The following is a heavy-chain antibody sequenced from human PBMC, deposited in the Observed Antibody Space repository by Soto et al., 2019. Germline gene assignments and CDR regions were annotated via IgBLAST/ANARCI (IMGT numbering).Heavy chain of an antibody. CDR3: ARQPESTSYFDY. CDR1: GASISTSSDF. J-gene: IGHJ4*02. D-gene: IGHD2-2*01. V-gene: IGHV4-39*01. CDR2: VYQSGTT. Sequence: SETLSLTCSVSGASISTSSDFWVLIRQAPGKGLEWIGNVYQSGTTRLNPSLKSRVSIFVDRSKNQFSLELNSATAADRAVYYCARQPESTSYFDYWGQGILVTVSS.